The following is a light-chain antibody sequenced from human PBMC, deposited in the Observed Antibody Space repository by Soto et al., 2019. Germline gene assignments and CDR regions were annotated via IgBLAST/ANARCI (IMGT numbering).Light chain of an antibody. CDR1: QSISSE. J-gene: IGKJ2*01. V-gene: IGKV3-15*01. CDR2: GAS. CDR3: QHDHYWPLS. Sequence: LVMTQSPAPLSVSPGESATLSLRASQSISSELAWYQQKPGQPPRLVIYGASTSATGVPARFSGSGSVSDFTLTNSGLQSEYFVVYYYQHDHYWPLSSGQGTRLEI.